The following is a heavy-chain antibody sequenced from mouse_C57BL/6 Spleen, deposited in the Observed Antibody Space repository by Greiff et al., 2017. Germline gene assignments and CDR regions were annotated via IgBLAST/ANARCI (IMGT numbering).Heavy chain of an antibody. J-gene: IGHJ4*01. Sequence: QVQLQQPGAELVKPGASVKVSCKASGYTFTSYWMHWVKQRPGQGLEWIGRIHPSDSDTNYNQKFKGKATLTVDKSSSTASMQLSSLTSADSAVYYFAIDNLLYSMDYSCQSTSVSVSS. V-gene: IGHV1-74*01. CDR3: AIDNLLYSMDY. CDR1: GYTFTSYW. D-gene: IGHD2-10*01. CDR2: IHPSDSDT.